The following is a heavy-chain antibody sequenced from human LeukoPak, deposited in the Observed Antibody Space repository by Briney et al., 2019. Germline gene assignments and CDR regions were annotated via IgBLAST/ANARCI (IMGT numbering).Heavy chain of an antibody. CDR1: GYTFSGYG. V-gene: IGHV1-18*01. Sequence: ASVKVSCKASGYTFSGYGISWVRQAPGQALEWMGWTSGYNGNRNYTRKLQGRVTMTTNTATSTAYMELRSLRFDDTAVYYCARDWNYYDSSAYYQTALDIWGQGTAVTVSS. J-gene: IGHJ3*02. D-gene: IGHD3-22*01. CDR3: ARDWNYYDSSAYYQTALDI. CDR2: TSGYNGNR.